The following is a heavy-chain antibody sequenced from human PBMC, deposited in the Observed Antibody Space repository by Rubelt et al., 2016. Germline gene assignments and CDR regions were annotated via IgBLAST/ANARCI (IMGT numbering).Heavy chain of an antibody. CDR1: GHNFIGSH. D-gene: IGHD6-13*01. J-gene: IGHJ3*01. CDR2: ITSSGGST. Sequence: QEQLVQSGAEVRKPGASVSISCKPSGHNFIGSHIHWVRQAPGQGLEWMGIITSSGGSTAYAQKFQGRVSLTRDTLELNSLRPEDTAVYFCAARHGTQTYGAFDLWGQGTKVTVSS. V-gene: IGHV1-46*01. CDR3: AARHGTQTYGAFDL.